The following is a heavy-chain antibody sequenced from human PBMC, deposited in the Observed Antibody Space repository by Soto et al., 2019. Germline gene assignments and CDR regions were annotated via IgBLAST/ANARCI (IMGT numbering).Heavy chain of an antibody. CDR2: IYPSDSDT. Sequence: GESLKISCNGSGFSFSSYWIGWVRQMPGKGLEWMGIIYPSDSDTRYSPSFQGQVTISADKSINTAYLQWSSLKASDTAMYYCARRSGAYVIDDYYGMDVWGQGTTVTVSS. J-gene: IGHJ6*02. CDR1: GFSFSSYW. CDR3: ARRSGAYVIDDYYGMDV. V-gene: IGHV5-51*01. D-gene: IGHD4-17*01.